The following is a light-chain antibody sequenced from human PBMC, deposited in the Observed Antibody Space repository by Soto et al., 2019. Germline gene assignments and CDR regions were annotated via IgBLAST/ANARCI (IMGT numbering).Light chain of an antibody. V-gene: IGKV1-27*01. CDR3: QKYNSAPRT. Sequence: DIQMTQSPSSLSASVGDRVTITCRASQGIITDLAWYQQKPGKVPKLLIYPESTLQSGVPPRFSGSGFGTDFTLTISSLQPEDVATYYCQKYNSAPRTFGQGTKVEIK. CDR1: QGIITD. CDR2: PES. J-gene: IGKJ1*01.